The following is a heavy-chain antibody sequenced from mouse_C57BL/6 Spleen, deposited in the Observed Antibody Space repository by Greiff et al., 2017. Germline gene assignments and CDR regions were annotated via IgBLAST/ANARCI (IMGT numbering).Heavy chain of an antibody. J-gene: IGHJ2*01. CDR1: GYTFTSYW. V-gene: IGHV1-7*01. CDR2: INPSSGYT. CDR3: SRSIGHSNYYFFDY. D-gene: IGHD2-4*01. Sequence: VQLQQSGAELAKPGASVKLSCKASGYTFTSYWMHWVKQRPGQGLEWIGYINPSSGYTKYNQKFKDKATLTADKSSSTAYMQLSVLTYEDAAFYYYSRSIGHSNYYFFDYWGQGTTLTVSS.